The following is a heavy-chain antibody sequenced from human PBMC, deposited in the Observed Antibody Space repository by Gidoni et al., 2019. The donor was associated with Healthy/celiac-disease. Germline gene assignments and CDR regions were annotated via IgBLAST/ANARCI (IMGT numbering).Heavy chain of an antibody. CDR3: AKDSGRSYDFWSGYYAP. CDR1: GFSFDAYA. V-gene: IGHV3-9*01. D-gene: IGHD3-3*01. J-gene: IGHJ5*02. CDR2: ISWNSGSL. Sequence: VQLVESGGGLVQPGRSLRLSCAASGFSFDAYAMHWVRQAPGKGLEWVSGISWNSGSLGYADYVKGRFTISRDNAKNSLYLQMNSLRAEDTALYYCAKDSGRSYDFWSGYYAPWGQGTLVTVSS.